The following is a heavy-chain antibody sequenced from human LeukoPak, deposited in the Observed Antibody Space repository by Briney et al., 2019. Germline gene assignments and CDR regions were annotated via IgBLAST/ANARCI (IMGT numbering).Heavy chain of an antibody. J-gene: IGHJ4*02. Sequence: SETLSHTCTVSGGSISSYYWSWIRQPPGKGLEWIGYIYYSGSTNYNPSLKSRVTISVDTSKNQFSLKLSSVTAADTAVYYCARDSSPTQYWGQGTLVTVSS. CDR2: IYYSGST. V-gene: IGHV4-59*01. CDR3: ARDSSPTQY. CDR1: GGSISSYY.